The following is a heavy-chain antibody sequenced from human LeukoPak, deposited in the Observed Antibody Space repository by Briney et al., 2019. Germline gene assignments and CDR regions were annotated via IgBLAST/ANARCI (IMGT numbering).Heavy chain of an antibody. Sequence: GESLKISCKGSGYNFTNYWIGWVRQMPGKGLEWMGIIYPGDSDTRYSPSFQGQVTISSDKSISTAYLQWSSLKASDTAMYYCGRSSWNYFDFWGQGTLVTVSS. CDR2: IYPGDSDT. J-gene: IGHJ4*02. V-gene: IGHV5-51*01. CDR1: GYNFTNYW. D-gene: IGHD2-2*01. CDR3: GRSSWNYFDF.